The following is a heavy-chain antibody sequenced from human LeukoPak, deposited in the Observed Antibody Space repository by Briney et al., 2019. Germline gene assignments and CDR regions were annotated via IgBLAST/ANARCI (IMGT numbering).Heavy chain of an antibody. Sequence: GGSLRLSCSASGFTFSRYAMYWVRQAPGKGLEYVSDASGNGGSTYYADSVQGRFTISRDNSKNTLYLQMSSLRAEDTAVYYCVKAAYDGSGSYPLFDPWGQGTLVTVSS. CDR2: ASGNGGST. V-gene: IGHV3-64D*06. J-gene: IGHJ5*02. D-gene: IGHD3-10*01. CDR3: VKAAYDGSGSYPLFDP. CDR1: GFTFSRYA.